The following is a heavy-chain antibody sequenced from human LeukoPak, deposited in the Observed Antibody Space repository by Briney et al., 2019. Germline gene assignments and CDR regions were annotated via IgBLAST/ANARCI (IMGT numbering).Heavy chain of an antibody. J-gene: IGHJ6*03. CDR2: IWYDGSNK. CDR1: GFTFSSYG. D-gene: IGHD1-26*01. Sequence: PGRSLRLSCAASGFTFSSYGMHWVRQAPGKGLEWVAVIWYDGSNKYYADSVKGRFTISRDNSKNTLYLQMSSLRAEDTAVYYCAKGRVGYYYYMDVWGKGTTVTVSS. V-gene: IGHV3-33*06. CDR3: AKGRVGYYYYMDV.